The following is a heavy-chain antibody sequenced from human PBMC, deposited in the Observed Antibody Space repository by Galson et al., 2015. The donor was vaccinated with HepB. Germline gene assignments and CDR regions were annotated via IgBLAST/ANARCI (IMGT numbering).Heavy chain of an antibody. CDR3: ARGPRGGSIDY. Sequence: SLRLSCAASGFTFSDYYMSWIRQAPGKGLEWVSYISSSSSYTNYADSVKGRFTISRDNAKNSLYLQMNSLRAEDTAVYYCARGPRGGSIDYWGQGTLVTVSS. V-gene: IGHV3-11*06. D-gene: IGHD4-23*01. CDR2: ISSSSSYT. CDR1: GFTFSDYY. J-gene: IGHJ4*02.